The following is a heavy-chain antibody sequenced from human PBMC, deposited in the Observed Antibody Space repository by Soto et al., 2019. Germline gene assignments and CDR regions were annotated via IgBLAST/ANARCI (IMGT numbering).Heavy chain of an antibody. CDR3: ARDLSGYGYDY. J-gene: IGHJ4*02. V-gene: IGHV3-30*04. D-gene: IGHD5-18*01. Sequence: QVQLVESGGGVVQPGRSLKLSCADSGFTFSSYAMHWVRQAPGKGLEWVAIISYDGTIKYYADSVKGRFTIPRDNSKNPRYLQMNSLSAEDTAVYYRARDLSGYGYDYWGQGTLVTVSS. CDR2: ISYDGTIK. CDR1: GFTFSSYA.